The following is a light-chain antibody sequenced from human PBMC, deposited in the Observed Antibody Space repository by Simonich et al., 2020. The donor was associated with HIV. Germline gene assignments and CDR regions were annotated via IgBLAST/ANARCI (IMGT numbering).Light chain of an antibody. CDR1: RSVLYSSNNKNY. CDR2: WAS. CDR3: QQYYSTPWT. V-gene: IGKV4-1*01. Sequence: DIVMTQSPDSLAVSLGERATINCKSSRSVLYSSNNKNYLAWYQQKPGQPPNLLIYWASPRESGVPDRFSASGSGTDFTLTISSLQAEDVAVYYCQQYYSTPWTFGQGTKVEIK. J-gene: IGKJ1*01.